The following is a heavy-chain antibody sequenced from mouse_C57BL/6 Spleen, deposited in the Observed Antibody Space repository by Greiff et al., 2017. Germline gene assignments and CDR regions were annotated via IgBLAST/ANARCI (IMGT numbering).Heavy chain of an antibody. V-gene: IGHV1-55*01. D-gene: IGHD2-4*01. CDR1: GYTFTSYW. CDR2: ICPGGGST. CDR3: ARGADDYDGAWFAY. J-gene: IGHJ3*01. Sequence: VQLQQPGAELVKPGASVKMSCKASGYTFTSYWITWVKQRPGQGLEWIGDICPGGGSTNYNEKFKSKATLTVDTSSSATYMQLSSLTSEDSAVYYCARGADDYDGAWFAYWGQGTLVTVSA.